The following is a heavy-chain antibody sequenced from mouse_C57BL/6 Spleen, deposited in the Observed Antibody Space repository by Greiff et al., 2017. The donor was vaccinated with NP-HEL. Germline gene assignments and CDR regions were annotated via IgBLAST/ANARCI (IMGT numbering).Heavy chain of an antibody. D-gene: IGHD1-1*01. V-gene: IGHV1-53*01. Sequence: QVQLQQPGTELVKPGASVKLSCKASGYTFTSYWMHWVKQRPGQGLEWIGNINPSNGGTNYNEKFKSKATLTVDKSSSTAYMQLSSLTSEDSAVYYCARGTYYGSSYDYAMDYWGRGTSVTVSS. J-gene: IGHJ4*01. CDR3: ARGTYYGSSYDYAMDY. CDR1: GYTFTSYW. CDR2: INPSNGGT.